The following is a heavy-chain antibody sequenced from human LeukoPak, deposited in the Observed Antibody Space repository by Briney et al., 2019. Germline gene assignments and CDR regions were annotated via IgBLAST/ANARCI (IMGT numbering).Heavy chain of an antibody. D-gene: IGHD6-13*01. Sequence: ASVKVSCKASGYTFTSYAMNWVRQAPGQGLEWMGWINANTGNPTYAQGFTGRFLFSLDTSVSTAYLEISSLQAEDTAVYYCARAPGIAEPDGYFMDVWGKGTTVTISS. CDR3: ARAPGIAEPDGYFMDV. CDR1: GYTFTSYA. J-gene: IGHJ6*03. CDR2: INANTGNP. V-gene: IGHV7-4-1*02.